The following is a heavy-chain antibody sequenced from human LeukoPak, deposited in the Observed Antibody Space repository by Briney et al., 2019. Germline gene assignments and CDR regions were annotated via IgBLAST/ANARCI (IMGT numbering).Heavy chain of an antibody. D-gene: IGHD3-22*01. Sequence: SETLSLTCNVSGYSISSRYYWGWIRQPPGKGLEWIGSIHHSGSTYYNSSLRSRVTISVDTSKKQFSLKLSPVTAADTAVYYCASAYYDSSGNYYDDAYDIWGQGTMVTVSS. J-gene: IGHJ3*02. CDR2: IHHSGST. CDR3: ASAYYDSSGNYYDDAYDI. V-gene: IGHV4-38-2*02. CDR1: GYSISSRYY.